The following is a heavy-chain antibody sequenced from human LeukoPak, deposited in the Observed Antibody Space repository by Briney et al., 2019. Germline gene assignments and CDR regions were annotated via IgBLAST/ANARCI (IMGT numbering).Heavy chain of an antibody. J-gene: IGHJ2*01. CDR2: INYNGGST. CDR3: ARRYKWKAFDL. V-gene: IGHV3-23*01. CDR1: GFMFSSNW. Sequence: GGSLRLSCAASGFMFSSNWMSWVRLAPGKGLEWFSTINYNGGSTYYADSVEGRFTISRDNSKNTLYLQMNSLRAEDTAIYYCARRYKWKAFDLWGRGTLVTVSS. D-gene: IGHD1-20*01.